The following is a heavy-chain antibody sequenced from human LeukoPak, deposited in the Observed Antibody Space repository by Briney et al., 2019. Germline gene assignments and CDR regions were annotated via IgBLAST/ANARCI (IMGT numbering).Heavy chain of an antibody. Sequence: PSETLSLTCTVSGGSISSYYWSWIRQPPGKGLEWIGYIYYSGSTNYNPSLRSRVTISMGTSKKHFFLKLKSVTAADTAVYYCATGYGDFRVEGRYFYSWGQGTLVTVSS. V-gene: IGHV4-59*01. J-gene: IGHJ4*02. D-gene: IGHD4-17*01. CDR2: IYYSGST. CDR3: ATGYGDFRVEGRYFYS. CDR1: GGSISSYY.